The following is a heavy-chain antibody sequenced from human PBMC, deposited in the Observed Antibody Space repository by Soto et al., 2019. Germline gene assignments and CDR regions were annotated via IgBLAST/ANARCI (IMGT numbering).Heavy chain of an antibody. CDR1: GFTFSSYW. D-gene: IGHD3-3*01. CDR3: ARGYDFWSGALSWFDP. V-gene: IGHV3-7*01. CDR2: IKQDGSEK. J-gene: IGHJ5*02. Sequence: GGSLRLSCAASGFTFSSYWMSWVRQAPGKGLEWVANIKQDGSEKYYVDSVKGRFTISRDNAKNSLYLQMNSLRAEDTAVCYCARGYDFWSGALSWFDPWGQGTLVTVSS.